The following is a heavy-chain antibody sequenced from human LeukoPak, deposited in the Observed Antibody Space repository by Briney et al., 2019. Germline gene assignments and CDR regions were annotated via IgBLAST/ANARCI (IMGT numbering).Heavy chain of an antibody. V-gene: IGHV4-34*01. D-gene: IGHD1-26*01. CDR3: TREEFSAEGAPSDY. Sequence: PSETLSLTCAASGGSLSGYQWSWIRQSPGKGLEWIGEINYSGSTIYNPSLNGRVTISEDTSKKQFSLRLSSVTAADTAIYYCTREEFSAEGAPSDYWGQGTLVTVSS. J-gene: IGHJ4*02. CDR2: INYSGST. CDR1: GGSLSGYQ.